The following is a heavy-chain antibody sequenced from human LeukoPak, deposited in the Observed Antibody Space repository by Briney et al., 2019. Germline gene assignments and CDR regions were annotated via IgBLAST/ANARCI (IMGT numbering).Heavy chain of an antibody. CDR2: ISAYNGNT. Sequence: ASVKVSCKASGYTFTSYGISWVRQAPGQGLEWMGWISAYNGNTNYAQKLQGRVTMTTDISTSTAYMKLRSLRSDDTAVYYCATPLNYGDYAGYWGQGTLVTVSS. D-gene: IGHD4-17*01. CDR1: GYTFTSYG. V-gene: IGHV1-18*01. CDR3: ATPLNYGDYAGY. J-gene: IGHJ4*02.